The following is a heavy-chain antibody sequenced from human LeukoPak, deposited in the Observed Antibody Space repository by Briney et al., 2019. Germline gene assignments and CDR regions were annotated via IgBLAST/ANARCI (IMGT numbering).Heavy chain of an antibody. J-gene: IGHJ4*02. D-gene: IGHD2-15*01. CDR2: IKNKIDGGTT. V-gene: IGHV3-15*01. CDR3: TTISASVVGESFDY. Sequence: GGSLRLSCAASGFTFSNAWMSWVRQAPGKGLEWVVRIKNKIDGGTTDYAAPVRGRFTISRDDSKNTLYLQMNSLKTEDTAVYYCTTISASVVGESFDYWGQGALVTVSS. CDR1: GFTFSNAW.